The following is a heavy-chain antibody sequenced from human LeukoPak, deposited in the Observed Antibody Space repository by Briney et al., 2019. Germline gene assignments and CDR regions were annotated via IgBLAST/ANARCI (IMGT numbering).Heavy chain of an antibody. CDR1: GGSISSGDYY. D-gene: IGHD3-16*01. J-gene: IGHJ4*02. CDR2: IYHSGST. CDR3: AINQGGYYFDY. V-gene: IGHV4-30-4*08. Sequence: SETLSLTCTVSGGSISSGDYYWSWIRQPPGKGLEWIGYIYHSGSTYYNPSLKSRVTISVDTSKNQFSLKLSSVTAADTAVYYCAINQGGYYFDYWGQGTLVTVSS.